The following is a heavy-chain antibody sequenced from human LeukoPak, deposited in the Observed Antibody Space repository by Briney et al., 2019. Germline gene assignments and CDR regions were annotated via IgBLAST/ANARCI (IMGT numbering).Heavy chain of an antibody. V-gene: IGHV3-23*01. Sequence: GGSLRLSCAASGFTLSSYAMSWVRQAPGKGLEWVSIISGSGGSTYYADSVKGRFTISRDNSKNTLYLQMNSLRAEDTAVYYCAEDRKSIYGGNSEGFDYWGQGTLVTVSS. CDR2: ISGSGGST. CDR1: GFTLSSYA. J-gene: IGHJ4*02. CDR3: AEDRKSIYGGNSEGFDY. D-gene: IGHD4-23*01.